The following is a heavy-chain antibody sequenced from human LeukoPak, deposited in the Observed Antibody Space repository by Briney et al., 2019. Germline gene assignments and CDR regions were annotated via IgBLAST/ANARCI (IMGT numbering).Heavy chain of an antibody. V-gene: IGHV3-21*01. Sequence: GGSLRLSCAASGFTFSTYWMNWVRQAPGKGLEWVSSISSSSSYIYYADSVKGRFTISRDNAKNSLYLQMNSLRAEDTAVYYCARDLLRDLWFGEDETWGQGTLVTVSS. CDR2: ISSSSSYI. CDR3: ARDLLRDLWFGEDET. J-gene: IGHJ4*02. D-gene: IGHD3-10*01. CDR1: GFTFSTYW.